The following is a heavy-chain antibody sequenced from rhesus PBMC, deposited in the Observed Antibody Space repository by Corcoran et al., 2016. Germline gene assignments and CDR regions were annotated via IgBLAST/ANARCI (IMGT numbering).Heavy chain of an antibody. V-gene: IGHV3S16*01. CDR1: GFPFSRYG. CDR2: SSSARSYK. CDR3: SRQDTDCFDY. D-gene: IGHD5-24*01. Sequence: EVQLVESGGGLVQPGGSLRLSCAASGFPFSRYGMSWVRRAPGKGLGWGYASSSARSYKDYADAVKGRFTISRDNAKNSRSLQMNSLRAEDTAVYYCSRQDTDCFDYWGQGVLVTVSS. J-gene: IGHJ4*01.